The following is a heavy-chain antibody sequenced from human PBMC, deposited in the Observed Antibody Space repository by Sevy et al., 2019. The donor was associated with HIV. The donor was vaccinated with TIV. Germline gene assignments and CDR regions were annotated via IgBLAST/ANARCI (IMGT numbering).Heavy chain of an antibody. CDR1: GFTFNFYG. V-gene: IGHV3-30*18. CDR2: ISHDGNLK. Sequence: GGSPRLSCAASGFTFNFYGMHWVRQAPGKGLEWVALISHDGNLKYYADSATGRFTISRDNSKNTRYLQMNGLRPEDTAVYYCVKDPNDYDNRGWAGLEVWGQGTTVTVSS. CDR3: VKDPNDYDNRGWAGLEV. J-gene: IGHJ6*02. D-gene: IGHD3-22*01.